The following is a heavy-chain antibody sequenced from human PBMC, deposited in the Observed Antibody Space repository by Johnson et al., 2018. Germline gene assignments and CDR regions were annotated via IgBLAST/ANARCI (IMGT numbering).Heavy chain of an antibody. CDR2: ISGSGGST. J-gene: IGHJ3*02. D-gene: IGHD1-26*01. CDR1: GFTFSSYA. V-gene: IGHV3-23*04. CDR3: ARGMVPPSGSYYERRPGEVFDI. Sequence: VQLVESGGGLLQPGGSLRLSCAASGFTFSSYAMSWVRQAPGKGLEWVSAISGSGGSTYYADSVKGRFTISRDHYKNTLYLQMNSLRAEDTAVYYCARGMVPPSGSYYERRPGEVFDIWGQGTMVTVSS.